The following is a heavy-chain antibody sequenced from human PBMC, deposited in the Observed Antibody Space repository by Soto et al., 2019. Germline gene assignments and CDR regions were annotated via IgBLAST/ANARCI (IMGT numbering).Heavy chain of an antibody. CDR1: GYSFTSYW. CDR3: ARLVKDYDFWSGPRGAFYYYYGMDV. J-gene: IGHJ6*02. D-gene: IGHD3-3*01. CDR2: IYPGDSDT. V-gene: IGHV5-51*01. Sequence: VESLKISCKGSGYSFTSYWIGGVRQMPGKGLEWMGIIYPGDSDTRYSPSFQGQVTISADKSISTAYLQWSSLKASDTAMYYCARLVKDYDFWSGPRGAFYYYYGMDVWGQGTTVTVSS.